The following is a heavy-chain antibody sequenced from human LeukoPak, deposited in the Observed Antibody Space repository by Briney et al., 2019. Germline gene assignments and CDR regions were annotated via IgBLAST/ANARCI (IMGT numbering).Heavy chain of an antibody. J-gene: IGHJ4*02. D-gene: IGHD6-19*01. CDR2: ISGSGGST. CDR3: AKDGGIAVAGGFDY. Sequence: GGSLRLSCAASGFTFSSYAMSWVRQAPGKGLEWVSAISGSGGSTYYADSVKGRFTISRDNSKNTLYLQMNSLRDEDTAVYYCAKDGGIAVAGGFDYWGQGTLVTVSS. CDR1: GFTFSSYA. V-gene: IGHV3-23*01.